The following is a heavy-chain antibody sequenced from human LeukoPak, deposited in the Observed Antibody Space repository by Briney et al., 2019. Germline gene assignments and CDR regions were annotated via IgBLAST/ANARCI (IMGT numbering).Heavy chain of an antibody. CDR3: VRDGQGSTPLDY. J-gene: IGHJ4*02. Sequence: GGSLRLSCAASGFTFSSHWMHWVRQAPGKGLVWVSGISTDGSRPRYADSVNGRFTISRDNAKNTLYLQMSSLRAEDTAVYFCVRDGQGSTPLDYWGQGTLVTVSS. CDR2: ISTDGSRP. D-gene: IGHD2-15*01. V-gene: IGHV3-74*01. CDR1: GFTFSSHW.